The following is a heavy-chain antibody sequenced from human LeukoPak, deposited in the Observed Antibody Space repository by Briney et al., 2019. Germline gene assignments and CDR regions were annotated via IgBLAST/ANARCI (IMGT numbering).Heavy chain of an antibody. V-gene: IGHV4-34*01. CDR1: GGSFSGYY. Sequence: PSETLSLTCAVYGGSFSGYYWSWIRQPPGKGLEWIGEINHSGSTNYNPSLKSRVTISVDTSKNQFSLKLSSVTAADTAVYYCARESTYYYDSSGYYYLDDWGQGTLVTVSS. D-gene: IGHD3-22*01. J-gene: IGHJ4*02. CDR3: ARESTYYYDSSGYYYLDD. CDR2: INHSGST.